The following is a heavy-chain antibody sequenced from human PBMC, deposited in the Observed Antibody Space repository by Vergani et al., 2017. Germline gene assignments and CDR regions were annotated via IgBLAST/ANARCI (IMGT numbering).Heavy chain of an antibody. J-gene: IGHJ6*03. V-gene: IGHV2-5*04. Sequence: ITLTESGPNLVKPPQTLTLPCTFSGFSLNTRGVSVAWIRQPPGKALDWLALIYWNDDQHYSPSLNNRVTITKDTSKNQVVLTITNMDYVDTGTYYCGYRNTECRITGCFLPFYYYYYLDVLGKGTTVAVSS. CDR2: IYWNDDQ. CDR1: GFSLNTRGVS. D-gene: IGHD1/OR15-1a*01. CDR3: GYRNTECRITGCFLPFYYYYYLDV.